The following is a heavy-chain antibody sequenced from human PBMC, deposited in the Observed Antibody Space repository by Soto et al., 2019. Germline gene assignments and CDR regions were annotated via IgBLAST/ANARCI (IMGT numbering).Heavy chain of an antibody. CDR2: IYHSGGT. CDR3: ARDRGGYGVYDY. V-gene: IGHV4-31*03. CDR1: AGSISRGGYY. Sequence: QVQLQESGPGLVKPSQTLSLTCSVSAGSISRGGYYWNWIRQPPGKGVEWIGYIYHSGGTYSSPSLTSRVTIPVDTSKNQFSLKLSSVTAADTAVYYCARDRGGYGVYDYWGQGTLVTVSS. J-gene: IGHJ4*02. D-gene: IGHD5-12*01.